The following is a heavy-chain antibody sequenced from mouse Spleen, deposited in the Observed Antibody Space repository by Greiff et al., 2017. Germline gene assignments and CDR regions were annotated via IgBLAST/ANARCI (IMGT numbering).Heavy chain of an antibody. CDR2: ISSGSSTI. CDR1: GFTFSDYG. D-gene: IGHD2-10*01. V-gene: IGHV5-17*01. Sequence: EVKLVESGGGLVKPGGSLKLSCAASGFTFSDYGMHWVRQAPEKGLEWVAYISSGSSTIYYADTVKGRFTISRDNAKNTLFLQMTSLRSEDTAMYYCARTYDGSYGYFDVWGAGTTVTVSS. J-gene: IGHJ1*01. CDR3: ARTYDGSYGYFDV.